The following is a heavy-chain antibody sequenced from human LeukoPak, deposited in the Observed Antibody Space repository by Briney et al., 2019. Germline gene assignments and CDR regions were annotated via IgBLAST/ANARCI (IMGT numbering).Heavy chain of an antibody. Sequence: ASVKVSCKASGYTFTSYDINWVRQAPGQGLEWMGWMNPNSGNTGYAQKFQGRVTMTRNTSISTAHMELSSLRSEDTAVYYCARVPIAARQTFDYWGQGTLVTVSS. V-gene: IGHV1-8*01. J-gene: IGHJ4*02. CDR2: MNPNSGNT. CDR1: GYTFTSYD. CDR3: ARVPIAARQTFDY. D-gene: IGHD6-6*01.